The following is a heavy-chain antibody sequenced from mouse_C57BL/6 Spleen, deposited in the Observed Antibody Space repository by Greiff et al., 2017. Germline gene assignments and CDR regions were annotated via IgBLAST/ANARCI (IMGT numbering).Heavy chain of an antibody. V-gene: IGHV1-76*01. J-gene: IGHJ1*03. D-gene: IGHD2-4*01. CDR2: IYPGSGNT. CDR1: GYTFTDYY. CDR3: AREGDYEGYFDV. Sequence: QVQLQQSGAELVRPGASVKLSCKASGYTFTDYYINWVKQRPGQGLEWIARIYPGSGNTYYNEKFKGKATLTAEKSSSTAYMQLSSLTSEDSAVYFCAREGDYEGYFDVWGTGTTVTVSS.